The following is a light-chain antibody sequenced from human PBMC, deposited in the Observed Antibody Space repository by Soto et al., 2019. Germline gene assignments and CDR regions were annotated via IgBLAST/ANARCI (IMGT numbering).Light chain of an antibody. V-gene: IGKV1-39*01. Sequence: DMQMTQSPSSLSASVGDRVAITCRASQNIASYFNWYQQKPGRGPTLLIFEAATLQDGVTSRFSGSGSGTDFTLTISSLQPEDFATYYCQQSYSTPYTFGQGTKVDIK. J-gene: IGKJ2*01. CDR3: QQSYSTPYT. CDR2: EAA. CDR1: QNIASY.